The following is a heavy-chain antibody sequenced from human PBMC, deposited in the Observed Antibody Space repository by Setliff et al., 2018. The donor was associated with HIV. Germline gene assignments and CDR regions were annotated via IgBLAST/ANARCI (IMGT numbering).Heavy chain of an antibody. V-gene: IGHV2-5*02. CDR2: IYWDDDK. D-gene: IGHD6-25*01. Sequence: ESGPTLVNPTQTLTLTCTFSGFSLSTTGVGVGWIRQPPGKALECLALIYWDDDKRHSPSLKNRLTISKDTSKNQVVLTMTNMDPVDTATYYCAREIAAPQGFDYWGQGTLVTVSS. J-gene: IGHJ4*02. CDR1: GFSLSTTGVG. CDR3: AREIAAPQGFDY.